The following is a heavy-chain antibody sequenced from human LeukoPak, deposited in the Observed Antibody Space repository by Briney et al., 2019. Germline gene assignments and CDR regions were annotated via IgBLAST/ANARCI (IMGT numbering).Heavy chain of an antibody. CDR2: ISSSGST. D-gene: IGHD5-12*01. V-gene: IGHV4-61*02. CDR3: ARDGYSGYNP. Sequence: SETLSLTCTVSGGSISSSSYYWGWIRQPAGKGLEWIGRISSSGSTNYNPSLKSRVTISVDTSKNQFSLKLSSVTAADTAVYYCARDGYSGYNPWGQGTLVTVSS. CDR1: GGSISSSSYY. J-gene: IGHJ5*02.